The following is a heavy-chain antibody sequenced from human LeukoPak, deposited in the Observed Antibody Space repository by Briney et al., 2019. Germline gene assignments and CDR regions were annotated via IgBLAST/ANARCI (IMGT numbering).Heavy chain of an antibody. CDR3: ARDGAPSNEMWFAP. CDR1: GFTFSDYY. V-gene: IGHV3-11*06. CDR2: ISTTSSKT. J-gene: IGHJ5*02. D-gene: IGHD1-1*01. Sequence: GGSLRLSCAASGFTFSDYYMSWIRQAPGKGLEWLSYISTTSSKTNYADSVKGRFTISRDNAKNLLYLQMNSLRAEDTAIYYCARDGAPSNEMWFAPWGQGTLVTVSS.